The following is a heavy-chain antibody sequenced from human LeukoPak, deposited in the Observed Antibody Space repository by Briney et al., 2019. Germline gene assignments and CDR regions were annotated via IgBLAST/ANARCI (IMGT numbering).Heavy chain of an antibody. D-gene: IGHD2/OR15-2a*01. CDR1: GGSFSGYY. CDR2: INHSGST. Sequence: SETLSLTCAVYGGSFSGYYWSWIRQPPGKGLEWIGEINHSGSTNYNPSLKSRVTISVDTSKNQFSLKLSSVTAADTAVYYCVRQGSVIALFDPWGQGTLVTVSS. V-gene: IGHV4-34*01. J-gene: IGHJ5*02. CDR3: VRQGSVIALFDP.